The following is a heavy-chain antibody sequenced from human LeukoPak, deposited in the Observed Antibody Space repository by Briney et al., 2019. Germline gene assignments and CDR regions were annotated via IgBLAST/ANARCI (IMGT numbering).Heavy chain of an antibody. CDR3: ARSISSSSTLIDY. J-gene: IGHJ4*02. Sequence: PSETLSLTCTVSGGSISSYYWSWIRQPPGKGLEWIGYIYYSGSTTYNPSLKSRVTISVDTSTNQFSLKRSSVTAADTAVYYCARSISSSSTLIDYWGQGTLVTVSS. CDR1: GGSISSYY. CDR2: IYYSGST. D-gene: IGHD6-6*01. V-gene: IGHV4-59*01.